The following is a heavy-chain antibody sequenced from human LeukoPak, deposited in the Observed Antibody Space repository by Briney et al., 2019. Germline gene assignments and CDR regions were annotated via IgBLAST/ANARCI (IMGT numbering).Heavy chain of an antibody. D-gene: IGHD6-13*01. CDR3: AKDLYSSSYYYFDY. J-gene: IGHJ4*02. CDR2: ISSSSSTI. Sequence: GGSLRLSCAASGFTFSSYSMNWVRQAPGKGLEWVSYISSSSSTIYYADSVKGRFTISRDNAKNSLYLQMNSLRAEDTAVYYCAKDLYSSSYYYFDYWGQGTLVTVSS. CDR1: GFTFSSYS. V-gene: IGHV3-48*01.